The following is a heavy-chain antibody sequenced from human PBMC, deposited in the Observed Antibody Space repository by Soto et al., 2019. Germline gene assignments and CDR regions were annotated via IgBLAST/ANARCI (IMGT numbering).Heavy chain of an antibody. CDR2: IYYSGST. CDR1: GGSISSGGYY. D-gene: IGHD5-18*01. V-gene: IGHV4-31*03. Sequence: PSETLSLTCTVSGGSISSGGYYWSWIRQHPGKGLEWIGYIYYSGSTYYNPSLKSRVTISVDTSKNQFSLKLSSVTAADTAVYYCARGFLGQGSGDSYGCYYFDYWGQGTLVTVSS. CDR3: ARGFLGQGSGDSYGCYYFDY. J-gene: IGHJ4*02.